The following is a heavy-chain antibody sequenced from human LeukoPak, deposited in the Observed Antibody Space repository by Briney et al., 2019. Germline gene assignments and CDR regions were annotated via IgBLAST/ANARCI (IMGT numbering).Heavy chain of an antibody. Sequence: GGSLRLSCAASGFTFSSYAMSWVRQAPGKGLEWVSAISGSGGSTYYADSVKGRFTISRDNSKNTLYLQMNSLRAEDTAVYYCANYYDSSGYFDAFDIWGQGTMVTVSS. J-gene: IGHJ3*02. V-gene: IGHV3-23*01. CDR1: GFTFSSYA. D-gene: IGHD3-22*01. CDR2: ISGSGGST. CDR3: ANYYDSSGYFDAFDI.